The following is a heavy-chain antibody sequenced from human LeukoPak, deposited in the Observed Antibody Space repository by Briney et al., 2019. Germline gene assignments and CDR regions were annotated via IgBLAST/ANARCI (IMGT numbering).Heavy chain of an antibody. CDR2: MNLNSGGT. CDR3: ARGGDFTENWFDP. Sequence: ASVKVSCKASGYNFTGNYMHWVRHPPGQGLEWMGWMNLNSGGTDYAKPFEGRVIMTRDTSISAAYMELSRLRSDDTAVYYCARGGDFTENWFDPWGQGTLVIVSS. D-gene: IGHD3-10*01. V-gene: IGHV1-2*02. J-gene: IGHJ5*02. CDR1: GYNFTGNY.